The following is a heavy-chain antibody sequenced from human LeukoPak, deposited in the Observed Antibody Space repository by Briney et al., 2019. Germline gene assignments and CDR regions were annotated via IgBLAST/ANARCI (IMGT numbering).Heavy chain of an antibody. CDR2: INPVDSET. V-gene: IGHV5-51*01. CDR3: ARQGSSSTSWQTIDY. CDR1: GSTFTNHW. Sequence: GESLKISCKGSGSTFTNHWIAWVRQMPGKGLECMGIINPVDSETRYSPSFQGQVTISVDKSITTASLQWSSLRASDTAMYYCARQGSSSTSWQTIDYWGQGTLVTVSS. J-gene: IGHJ4*02. D-gene: IGHD2-2*01.